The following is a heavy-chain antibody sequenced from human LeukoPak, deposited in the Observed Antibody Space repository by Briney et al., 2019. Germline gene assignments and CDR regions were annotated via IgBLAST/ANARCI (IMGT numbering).Heavy chain of an antibody. D-gene: IGHD3-22*01. Sequence: GGSLRLSCAASGFTFSSSWMSWVRQAPVKGLEWVANIKQDGTEKCYADSVRGRFTISRDNAKNSLYLQMNSLRADDTAVYYCARDKAPSGYLDAFDMWGQGTMVTVSS. CDR3: ARDKAPSGYLDAFDM. CDR1: GFTFSSSW. V-gene: IGHV3-7*01. J-gene: IGHJ3*02. CDR2: IKQDGTEK.